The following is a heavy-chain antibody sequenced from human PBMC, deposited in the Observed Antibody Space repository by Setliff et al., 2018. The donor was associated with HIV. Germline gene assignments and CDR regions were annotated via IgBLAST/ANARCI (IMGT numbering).Heavy chain of an antibody. V-gene: IGHV1-58*01. CDR1: GFTFTNSA. CDR3: AADPQTGTTSYDAFDI. Sequence: SVKVSCKASGFTFTNSAVQWVRQARGQRLEWIGWIVVGSGNTNYAQKFQERVTITRDMSTSRAYMELSGLRTEDTAAYYCAADPQTGTTSYDAFDIWGQGTVVTVSS. D-gene: IGHD1-7*01. CDR2: IVVGSGNT. J-gene: IGHJ3*02.